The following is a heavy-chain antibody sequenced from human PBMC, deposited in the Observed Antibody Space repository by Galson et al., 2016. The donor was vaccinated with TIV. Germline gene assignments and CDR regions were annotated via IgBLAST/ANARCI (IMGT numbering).Heavy chain of an antibody. CDR1: GYSIASGYF. CDR3: ARDCTSTTCRIYYYGMDV. V-gene: IGHV4-38-2*02. CDR2: MHESGSS. D-gene: IGHD2-2*01. Sequence: ETLSHTCTVSGYSIASGYFWGWIRQPPGKGLEWLGNMHESGSSYYNPSLKSRLTISVDTSKNQFSLKLRSVTAADSAVYYCARDCTSTTCRIYYYGMDVWGQGTTVTVSS. J-gene: IGHJ6*02.